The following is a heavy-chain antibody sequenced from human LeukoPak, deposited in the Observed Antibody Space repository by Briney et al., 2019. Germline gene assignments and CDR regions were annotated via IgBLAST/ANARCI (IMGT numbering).Heavy chain of an antibody. V-gene: IGHV3-53*01. CDR1: GFTVSSNY. J-gene: IGHJ4*02. CDR2: IYSGGST. D-gene: IGHD5-12*01. Sequence: GGSLRLSCAASGFTVSSNYMSWVRPAPGKGLEWVSVIYSGGSTYYADSVKGRFTISRDNSKNTLYLQMNSLRAEDTALYYCARGLFSGYDFDYWGQGTLVTVSS. CDR3: ARGLFSGYDFDY.